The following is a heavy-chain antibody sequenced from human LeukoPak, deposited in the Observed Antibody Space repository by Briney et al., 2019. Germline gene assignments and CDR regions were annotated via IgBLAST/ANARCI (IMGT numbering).Heavy chain of an antibody. CDR2: INPNSGGT. CDR1: GYTFTSYD. CDR3: ARDENGDYGFDY. J-gene: IGHJ4*02. Sequence: ASVKVSCKASGYTFTSYDINWVRQAPGQGLEWMGWINPNSGGTNYAQKFQGWVTMTRDTSISTAYMELSRLRSDDTAVYYCARDENGDYGFDYWGQGTLVTVSS. V-gene: IGHV1-2*04. D-gene: IGHD4-17*01.